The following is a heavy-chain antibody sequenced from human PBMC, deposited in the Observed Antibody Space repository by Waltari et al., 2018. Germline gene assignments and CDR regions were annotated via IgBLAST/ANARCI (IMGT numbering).Heavy chain of an antibody. J-gene: IGHJ6*02. CDR1: SGSISSDY. CDR2: IFDSGNT. Sequence: QVQLQESGPGLVKPSETLSLTCTVSSGSISSDYWSWIRQPPGKGLEWIGNIFDSGNTNYNPSLKSRVTISLDTSKNQSSLKLNSVTAADTAVYYCARHITFSYDFFAMDVWGQGTTVIVSS. CDR3: ARHITFSYDFFAMDV. V-gene: IGHV4-59*08. D-gene: IGHD3-16*01.